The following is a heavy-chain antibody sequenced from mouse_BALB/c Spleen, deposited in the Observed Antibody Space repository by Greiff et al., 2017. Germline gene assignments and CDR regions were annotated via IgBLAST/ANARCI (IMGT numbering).Heavy chain of an antibody. D-gene: IGHD2-3*01. J-gene: IGHJ4*01. CDR1: GFSLTGYG. V-gene: IGHV2-6-7*01. Sequence: VQRVESGPGLVAPSQSLSITCTVSGFSLTGYGVNWVRQPPGKGLEWLGMIWGDGSTDYNSALKSRLSISKDNSKSQVFLKMNSLQTDDTARYYCARFYDYDAMDYWGQGTSVTVSS. CDR2: IWGDGST. CDR3: ARFYDYDAMDY.